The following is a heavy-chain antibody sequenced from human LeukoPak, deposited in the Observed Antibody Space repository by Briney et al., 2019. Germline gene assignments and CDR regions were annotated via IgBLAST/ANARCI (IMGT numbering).Heavy chain of an antibody. D-gene: IGHD2-2*01. CDR3: AREEGFCRSTSCSAPFDY. CDR1: GYTFTGYY. Sequence: ASVKVSCKDSGYTFTGYYMHWVRQAPGQGLEWMGWINPNSGGTNYAQKFQGRVTMTRDTSISTAYMELSRLRSDDTAVYYCAREEGFCRSTSCSAPFDYWGQGTLVTVSS. CDR2: INPNSGGT. J-gene: IGHJ4*02. V-gene: IGHV1-2*02.